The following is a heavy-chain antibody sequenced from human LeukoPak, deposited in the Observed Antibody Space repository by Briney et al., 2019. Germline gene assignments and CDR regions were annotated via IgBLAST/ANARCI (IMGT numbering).Heavy chain of an antibody. CDR2: MNPNSGNT. V-gene: IGHV1-8*01. CDR3: ARDHRIGGFMDV. Sequence: GASVKVSCKASGYTFTSYDINWVRQATGQGLEWMGWMNPNSGNTGYAQKFQGRVTMTRNTSISTAYMELSSLRSEDTAVYYCARDHRIGGFMDVWGRGTTVTVSS. CDR1: GYTFTSYD. D-gene: IGHD2-15*01. J-gene: IGHJ6*04.